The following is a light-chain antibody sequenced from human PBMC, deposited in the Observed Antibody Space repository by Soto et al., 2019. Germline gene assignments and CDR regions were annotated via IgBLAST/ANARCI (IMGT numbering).Light chain of an antibody. V-gene: IGLV2-8*01. CDR1: SSDVGANNY. CDR3: SSYAGGNNWV. CDR2: DVN. Sequence: QSVLTQPPSASGSPGQSLTISCTGTSSDVGANNYVSWYQQNPGKAPKLMLYDVNKRPSGGPDRFSGSKSGNTASLTVSGLQAEDEADYYCSSYAGGNNWVFGGGTKLTVL. J-gene: IGLJ3*02.